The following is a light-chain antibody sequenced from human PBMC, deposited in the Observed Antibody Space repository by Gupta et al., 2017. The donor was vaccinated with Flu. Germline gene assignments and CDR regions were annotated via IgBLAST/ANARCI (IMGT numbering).Light chain of an antibody. CDR1: SSDVGGYNY. Sequence: QSALTQPASVSGSPGQSITTFCPGTSSDVGGYNYVSWYQQHPGKAPKLMIYEVSNRPSGVSNRFSGSKSGNTASLTISGLQAEDEADYYCSSYTSSSTPVFGGGTKLTVL. CDR2: EVS. CDR3: SSYTSSSTPV. J-gene: IGLJ3*02. V-gene: IGLV2-14*01.